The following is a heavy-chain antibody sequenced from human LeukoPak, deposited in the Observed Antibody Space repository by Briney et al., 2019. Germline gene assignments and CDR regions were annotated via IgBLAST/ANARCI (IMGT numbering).Heavy chain of an antibody. V-gene: IGHV3-48*01. D-gene: IGHD3-3*01. CDR2: ISSSSSTI. J-gene: IGHJ6*04. CDR1: GFSFSKYI. Sequence: PGGSLRLSCAASGFSFSKYIMNWVRQAPGKGLEWVSYISSSSSTIFYADSVQGRFTISRDNAKNSLHLQMNSLRAEDTAVYYSAGGFPGGVWGKGTTVTVSS. CDR3: AGGFPGGV.